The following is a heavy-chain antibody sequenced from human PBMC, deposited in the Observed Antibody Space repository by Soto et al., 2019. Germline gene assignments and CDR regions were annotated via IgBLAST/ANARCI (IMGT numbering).Heavy chain of an antibody. Sequence: PSETLSLTCAVYGGPFSGFYWSWIRQPPGKGLEWIGEINYGGTTNYNLSLKSRVTISVDTSKNQFSLRLSSVTAADTAVYFCAREGPRQYYDLLTGYYGQYYYIDVWAKGTPVTVSS. CDR2: INYGGTT. J-gene: IGHJ6*03. CDR1: GGPFSGFY. V-gene: IGHV4-34*01. D-gene: IGHD3-9*01. CDR3: AREGPRQYYDLLTGYYGQYYYIDV.